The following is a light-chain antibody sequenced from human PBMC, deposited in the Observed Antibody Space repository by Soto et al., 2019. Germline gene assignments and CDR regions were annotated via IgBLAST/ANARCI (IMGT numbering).Light chain of an antibody. Sequence: IVMTQSPATLSVSPGERVTLSCRASRTVSTNLAWYQQKPGQAPRLLIYYTSTRATGIPARFSGSGSDKEFTLTISSLQSEDSAVYYCQQYNNWPPGATFGPGTKVEIK. CDR1: RTVSTN. CDR3: QQYNNWPPGAT. J-gene: IGKJ3*01. CDR2: YTS. V-gene: IGKV3-15*01.